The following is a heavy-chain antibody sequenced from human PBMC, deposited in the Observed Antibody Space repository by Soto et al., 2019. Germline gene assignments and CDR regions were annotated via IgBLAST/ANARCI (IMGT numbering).Heavy chain of an antibody. D-gene: IGHD3-22*01. CDR1: VVSGTSVG. Sequence: KASSVASVVSGTSVGISWLRNVTGKGIEWRGRIIPILGRANYAQKFQGRVTITADKSTSTAYMELRSLRSEDTAVYYCARDQASSYYYGSSGYMQTAFDIWGQGTMVTVSS. V-gene: IGHV1-69*04. CDR3: ARDQASSYYYGSSGYMQTAFDI. J-gene: IGHJ3*02. CDR2: IIPILGRA.